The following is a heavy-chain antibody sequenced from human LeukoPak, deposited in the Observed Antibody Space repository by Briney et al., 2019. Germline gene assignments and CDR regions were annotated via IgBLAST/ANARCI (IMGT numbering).Heavy chain of an antibody. J-gene: IGHJ3*02. CDR2: IYPGDSDT. CDR1: GYSFTSYW. V-gene: IGHV5-51*01. CDR3: ARLRGRYYYDSSGYLTRNDAFDI. D-gene: IGHD3-22*01. Sequence: GESLKISCKGSGYSFTSYWIGWVRQMPGKGLEWMGIIYPGDSDTRYSPSFQGQVTISADKSISTAYLQWSSLKASDTAMYYCARLRGRYYYDSSGYLTRNDAFDIWGQGTMVTVSS.